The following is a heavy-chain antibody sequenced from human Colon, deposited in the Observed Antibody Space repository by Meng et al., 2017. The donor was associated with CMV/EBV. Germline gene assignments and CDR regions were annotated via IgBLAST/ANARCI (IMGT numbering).Heavy chain of an antibody. CDR1: EFTFSSYA. CDR3: AKGSEYFDFWSSSD. V-gene: IGHV3-23*01. CDR2: ISGGGTTT. D-gene: IGHD3-3*01. Sequence: GESLKISCVGSEFTFSSYAMGWVRQAPGKGLEWVSAISGGGTTTFYADSVKGRYTISRDNSKNTLYLQMDSLRGEDTAVYYCAKGSEYFDFWSSSDWGQGTLVTVSS. J-gene: IGHJ4*02.